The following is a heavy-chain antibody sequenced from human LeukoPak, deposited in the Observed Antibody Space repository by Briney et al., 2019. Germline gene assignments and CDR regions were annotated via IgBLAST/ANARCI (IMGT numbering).Heavy chain of an antibody. CDR3: ARPVVLGAYLRGAYYFDS. Sequence: RSLRLSCAASGFTFSNYGMHWVRQAPGKGLEWVAVIWYDGSDKYHADSVKGRFTISRDNSKNTLYLQMNSLRVEDTAVYYCARPVVLGAYLRGAYYFDSWGQGTLVTVSS. V-gene: IGHV3-33*01. CDR2: IWYDGSDK. CDR1: GFTFSNYG. D-gene: IGHD3-16*01. J-gene: IGHJ4*02.